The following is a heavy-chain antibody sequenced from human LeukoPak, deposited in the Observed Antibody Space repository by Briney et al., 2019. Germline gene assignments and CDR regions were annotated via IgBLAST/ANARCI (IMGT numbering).Heavy chain of an antibody. CDR2: IYSDNT. V-gene: IGHV3-53*01. CDR3: ARIQGNWFDP. Sequence: GGSLRLSCTVSGFTVSSNSMSWVRQAPGKGLEWVSFIYSDNTHYSDSVKGRFTVSRDNAKNTLYLQMNSLRAEDTAVYYCARIQGNWFDPWGQGTLVTVSS. J-gene: IGHJ5*02. CDR1: GFTVSSNS.